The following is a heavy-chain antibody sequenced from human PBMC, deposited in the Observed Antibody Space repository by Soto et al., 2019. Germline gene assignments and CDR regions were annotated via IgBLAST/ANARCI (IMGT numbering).Heavy chain of an antibody. V-gene: IGHV3-23*01. Sequence: GGSLRLSCAASGFTFSSYAMSWVRQAPGKGLEWVSAISGSGGSTYYADSVKGRFTISRDNSKNTLYLQMNSLRAEDTAVYYCAKGAAMYSSGWSSFDYWGQGTLVTVSS. J-gene: IGHJ4*02. CDR1: GFTFSSYA. CDR3: AKGAAMYSSGWSSFDY. CDR2: ISGSGGST. D-gene: IGHD6-19*01.